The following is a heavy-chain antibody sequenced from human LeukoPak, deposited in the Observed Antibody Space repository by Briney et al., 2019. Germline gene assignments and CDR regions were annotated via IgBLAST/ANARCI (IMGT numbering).Heavy chain of an antibody. Sequence: GGSLRLSCAASGFTFSSYGMHWVRQAPGKGLEWVAVISYDGSNKYYADSVKGRFTISRDNSKNTLYLQMNSLRAEDTAVYYCAKDKAVAGKGVYWGQGTLVTVSS. V-gene: IGHV3-30*18. CDR1: GFTFSSYG. CDR2: ISYDGSNK. J-gene: IGHJ4*02. CDR3: AKDKAVAGKGVY. D-gene: IGHD6-19*01.